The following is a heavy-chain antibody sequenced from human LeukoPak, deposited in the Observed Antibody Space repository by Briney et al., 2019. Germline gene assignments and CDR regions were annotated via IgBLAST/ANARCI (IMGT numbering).Heavy chain of an antibody. J-gene: IGHJ4*02. CDR1: GFTFSSYG. CDR2: ISSSSSYI. V-gene: IGHV3-21*01. Sequence: GGSLRLSCAASGFTFSSYGMHWVRQAPGKGLEWVSSISSSSSYIYYADSVKGRFTISRDNAKNSLYLQMNSLRAEDTAVYYCARDDCSGGSCYDYWGQGTLVTVSS. D-gene: IGHD2-15*01. CDR3: ARDDCSGGSCYDY.